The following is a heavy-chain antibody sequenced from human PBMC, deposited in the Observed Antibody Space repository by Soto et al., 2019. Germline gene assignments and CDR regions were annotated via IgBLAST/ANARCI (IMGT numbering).Heavy chain of an antibody. CDR1: GGTFSSYA. CDR3: AREAVTMILVVIPYGMDV. CDR2: IIPIFGTA. Sequence: GASVKVSCKASGGTFSSYAISWVRQAPGQGLEWMGGIIPIFGTANYAQKFQGRVTITADESTSTAYMELSSLRSEDTAVYYCAREAVTMILVVIPYGMDVWGQGTTVTVSS. D-gene: IGHD3-22*01. V-gene: IGHV1-69*13. J-gene: IGHJ6*02.